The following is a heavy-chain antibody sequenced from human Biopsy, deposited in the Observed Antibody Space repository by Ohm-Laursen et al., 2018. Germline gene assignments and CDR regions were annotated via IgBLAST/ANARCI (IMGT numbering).Heavy chain of an antibody. J-gene: IGHJ4*02. D-gene: IGHD2-15*01. CDR2: IIPILRTT. CDR1: TGTFDSYG. Sequence: ASVKVSCKTSTGTFDSYGVTWVRQAPGQGLEWMGRIIPILRTTTYAPKFQGRVTFTADKSSSTAYLELSSLTSEDTAMFYCAREAIGYRLPCDDWGQGTLVTVSS. CDR3: AREAIGYRLPCDD. V-gene: IGHV1-69*04.